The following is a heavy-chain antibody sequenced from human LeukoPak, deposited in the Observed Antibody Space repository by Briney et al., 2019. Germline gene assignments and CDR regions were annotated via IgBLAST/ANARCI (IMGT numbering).Heavy chain of an antibody. CDR2: ISGSGGST. J-gene: IGHJ4*02. CDR1: GFTFSSYA. D-gene: IGHD6-19*01. CDR3: AKGLSRGYSSGWFLDY. Sequence: RGSLRLSCAASGFTFSSYAMSWVRQAPGKGLEWVSAISGSGGSTYYADSVKGRFTISRDNSKNTLYLQMNSLRAEDTAVYYCAKGLSRGYSSGWFLDYWGQGTLVTVSS. V-gene: IGHV3-23*01.